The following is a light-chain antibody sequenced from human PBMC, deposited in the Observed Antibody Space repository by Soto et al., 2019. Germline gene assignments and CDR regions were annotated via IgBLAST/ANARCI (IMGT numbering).Light chain of an antibody. CDR1: QTVSRH. J-gene: IGKJ5*01. V-gene: IGKV3-15*01. CDR2: GAS. Sequence: EIVMTQSPGTLSVSPGERSTLPCRSSQTVSRHLAWYQQKPGQAPRLLIFGASTRATGIPDRFSGSGSGTDFTLTISSLQSEDFAVYYCQQYNTWPLITFGPGTRLE. CDR3: QQYNTWPLIT.